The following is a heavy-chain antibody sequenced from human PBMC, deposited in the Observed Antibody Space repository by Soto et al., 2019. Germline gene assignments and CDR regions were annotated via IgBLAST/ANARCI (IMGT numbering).Heavy chain of an antibody. J-gene: IGHJ5*01. CDR2: TNSDGSST. Sequence: EVQLVESGGGLVQPGGSLRLSCAASGFTFSSYWMHWVRQAPGKGLVWVSRTNSDGSSTSYADSVRGRFTIARDNAKNTLYLQRNRPRGEDTAVYYCTRDPAPGGWFDYWGQGTQVTVSS. CDR1: GFTFSSYW. V-gene: IGHV3-74*01. D-gene: IGHD2-15*01. CDR3: TRDPAPGGWFDY.